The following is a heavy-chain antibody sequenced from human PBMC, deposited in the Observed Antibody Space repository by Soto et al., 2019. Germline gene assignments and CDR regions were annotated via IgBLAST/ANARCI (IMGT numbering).Heavy chain of an antibody. V-gene: IGHV4-59*01. CDR1: GGSISSYY. CDR3: ARSRMDYGDANFDY. D-gene: IGHD4-17*01. Sequence: PSETLSLTCTVSGGSISSYYWSWIRQPPGKGLEWIGYIYYSGSTNYNPSLKSRVTISVDTSKNQFSLKLSSVTAADTAVYYCARSRMDYGDANFDYWGQGTLVTVSS. J-gene: IGHJ4*02. CDR2: IYYSGST.